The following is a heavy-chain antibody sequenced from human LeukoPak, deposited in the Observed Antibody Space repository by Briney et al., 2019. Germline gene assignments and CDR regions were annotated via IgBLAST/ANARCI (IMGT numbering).Heavy chain of an antibody. Sequence: PGGSLRLSCAASGFTFSTYGMHWVRQAPGKGLEWVAFTRFDESKQYYTDSLKGRFTISRDNSQNTLYLQMNSLRLEDTAVYFCASCLTPTSCYVFGYWGQGTLVTVSS. CDR2: TRFDESKQ. D-gene: IGHD2-2*01. CDR3: ASCLTPTSCYVFGY. CDR1: GFTFSTYG. V-gene: IGHV3-30*02. J-gene: IGHJ4*02.